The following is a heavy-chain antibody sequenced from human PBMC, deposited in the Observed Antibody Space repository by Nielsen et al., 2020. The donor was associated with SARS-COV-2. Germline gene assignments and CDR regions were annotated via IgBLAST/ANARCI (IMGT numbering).Heavy chain of an antibody. CDR1: GFTFSSLW. Sequence: GGSLRLSCAASGFTFSSLWMSWVRQVPGKGLEWVADIKPVVSEKFYVDSVKGRFTISRDNAKNSMSLQMNSVRAGDTAVYYCVGGNYYYGMDVWGQGTTVTVSS. J-gene: IGHJ6*02. CDR2: IKPVVSEK. V-gene: IGHV3-7*04. CDR3: VGGNYYYGMDV.